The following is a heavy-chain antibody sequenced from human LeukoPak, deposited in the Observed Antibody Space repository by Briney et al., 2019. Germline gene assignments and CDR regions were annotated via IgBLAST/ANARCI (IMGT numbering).Heavy chain of an antibody. J-gene: IGHJ4*02. CDR1: GYAFTSYY. Sequence: ASVKVSCKASGYAFTSYYMHWVRQAPGQGLEWMGIINPSGGSTSYAQKFQGRVTMTRDMSTSTVYMELSSLRSEDTAVYYCARDREGGNSFDYWGQGTLVTVSS. CDR2: INPSGGST. V-gene: IGHV1-46*01. D-gene: IGHD2-15*01. CDR3: ARDREGGNSFDY.